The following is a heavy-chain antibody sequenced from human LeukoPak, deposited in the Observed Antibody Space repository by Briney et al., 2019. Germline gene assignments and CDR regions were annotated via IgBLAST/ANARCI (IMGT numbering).Heavy chain of an antibody. CDR1: GGTFSSYA. CDR3: ARALSGGSLLLFDY. CDR2: IIPIFGTA. J-gene: IGHJ4*02. V-gene: IGHV1-69*13. D-gene: IGHD2-15*01. Sequence: SVKVSCKASGGTFSSYAISWVRQAPGQGLQWMGGIIPIFGTANYAQKFQGRVTITADESTSTAYMELSSLRSEDTAVYYCARALSGGSLLLFDYWGQGTLVTVSS.